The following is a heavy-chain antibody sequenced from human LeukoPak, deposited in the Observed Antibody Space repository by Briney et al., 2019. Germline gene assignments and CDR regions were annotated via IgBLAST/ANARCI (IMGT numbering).Heavy chain of an antibody. CDR2: IYYSGST. Sequence: SETLSLTCTVSGGSISSSSYYWGWIRQPPGKGLEWIGSIYYSGSTYYNPSLKSRVTISVDTSKNQFSLKLSSVTAADTAVYYCARFAGKGYCSSTSCYGVDYWGQGTLVTVSS. J-gene: IGHJ4*02. D-gene: IGHD2-2*01. V-gene: IGHV4-39*01. CDR1: GGSISSSSYY. CDR3: ARFAGKGYCSSTSCYGVDY.